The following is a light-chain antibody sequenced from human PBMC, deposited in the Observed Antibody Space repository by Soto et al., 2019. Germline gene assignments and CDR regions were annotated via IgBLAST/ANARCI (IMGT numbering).Light chain of an antibody. Sequence: DIQMTQSPSSLSASVGDRVTITCQASQDISNYLNWYQQKPGKAPKLLIYDASNLETGVPSRFSGSGSGTDFTFTISSLQPEDIATSYCQQYDNLPLTFGGGTTVDIK. J-gene: IGKJ4*01. V-gene: IGKV1-33*01. CDR2: DAS. CDR3: QQYDNLPLT. CDR1: QDISNY.